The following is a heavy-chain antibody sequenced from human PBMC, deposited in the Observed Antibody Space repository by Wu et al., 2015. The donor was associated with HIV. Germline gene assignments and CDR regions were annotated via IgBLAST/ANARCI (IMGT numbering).Heavy chain of an antibody. CDR2: INPSSGDT. Sequence: QVQLVQSGAEVRKPGASVKISCRPFGYSFPHKFIHWVRRAPGQGFEWMGLINPSSGDTSSAQKFRGRVTLTEDSFTDTAYLGLSSLTSGDTAVYYCASSPRDVWSVGLQHWGQGTIVTVYS. CDR3: ASSPRDVWSVGLQH. CDR1: GYSFPHKF. V-gene: IGHV1-46*01. J-gene: IGHJ1*01. D-gene: IGHD2-2*01.